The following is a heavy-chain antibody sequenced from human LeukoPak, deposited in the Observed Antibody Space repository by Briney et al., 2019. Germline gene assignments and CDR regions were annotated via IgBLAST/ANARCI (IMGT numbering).Heavy chain of an antibody. CDR3: ATHRLTYDFWSGYLEN. V-gene: IGHV3-21*01. CDR1: GFTFSSYA. CDR2: ISGSSSYI. J-gene: IGHJ4*02. D-gene: IGHD3-3*01. Sequence: GGSLRLSCTASGFTFSSYAMNWVRQAPGKGLEWVSTISGSSSYIYYADSVKGRFTVSRDNAKNSLYLQMNSLRAEDTAVYYCATHRLTYDFWSGYLENWGQGTLVTVSS.